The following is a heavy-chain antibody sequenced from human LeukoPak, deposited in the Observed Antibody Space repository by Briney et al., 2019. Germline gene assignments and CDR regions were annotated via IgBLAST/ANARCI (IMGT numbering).Heavy chain of an antibody. Sequence: GGSLRLSCAASGFTFSSYAMSWVRQAPGKGLEWVSAISGSGGSTYYADSVKGRFTISRDNSKNTLYLQMNSLRAEDTAVYYCAKGHVLLWFGEVPNQPFDYWGQGTLVTVSS. J-gene: IGHJ4*02. CDR3: AKGHVLLWFGEVPNQPFDY. CDR2: ISGSGGST. CDR1: GFTFSSYA. V-gene: IGHV3-23*01. D-gene: IGHD3-10*01.